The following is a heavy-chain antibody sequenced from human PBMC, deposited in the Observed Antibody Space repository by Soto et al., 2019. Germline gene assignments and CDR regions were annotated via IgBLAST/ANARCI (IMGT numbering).Heavy chain of an antibody. D-gene: IGHD3-3*01. CDR3: ATESATSYFGMDV. J-gene: IGHJ6*02. Sequence: SETLSLTSAVYCGSFTGNYRSWIRQPPGRGLEGIGEVNDSGSTNFNPSLKSRVTISVDTSKKQFTLKLTSVTAADTAVYYCATESATSYFGMDVWGHGTTVTVSS. CDR1: CGSFTGNY. V-gene: IGHV4-34*01. CDR2: VNDSGST.